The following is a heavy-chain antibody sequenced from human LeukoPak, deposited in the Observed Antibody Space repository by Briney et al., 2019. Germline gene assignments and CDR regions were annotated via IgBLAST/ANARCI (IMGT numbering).Heavy chain of an antibody. CDR1: GFTFSNSW. CDR2: INSDGKTT. CDR3: ARDYPPD. Sequence: GGSLRLSCAASGFTFSNSWMHWVRQAPGKGLVWVSRINSDGKTTTYADSVKGRFTISRDNAQNTLYLQMNSLSAEDTAVYYCARDYPPDWGQGTLVTVSA. J-gene: IGHJ4*02. V-gene: IGHV3-74*01.